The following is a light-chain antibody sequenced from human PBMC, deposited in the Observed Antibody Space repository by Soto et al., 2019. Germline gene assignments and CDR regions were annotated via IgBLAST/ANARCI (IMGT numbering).Light chain of an antibody. J-gene: IGKJ1*01. CDR1: QSISSKF. V-gene: IGKV3-20*01. CDR2: GAS. Sequence: EIVLTQSPGTLSLYPGERATLSCRASQSISSKFLAWYQQKPGQSPRLLIYGASSRAFGIPDRFSGSGSGTDFTLTISRLEPEDFAVYYCQQYGSSGTSGQGTKVDIK. CDR3: QQYGSSGT.